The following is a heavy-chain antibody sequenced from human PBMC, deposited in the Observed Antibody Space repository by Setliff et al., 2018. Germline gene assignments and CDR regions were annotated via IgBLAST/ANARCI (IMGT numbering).Heavy chain of an antibody. Sequence: ASVKVSCKASGYTFTRYYMYWVRQAPGQGLEWMGIINVGGGSTTYAQNLRGRVTMTRDTSTSTLYMELASLRSEDTAVYYCVRVTSGRLDFDYWGQGTPVTVSS. CDR2: INVGGGST. CDR1: GYTFTRYY. V-gene: IGHV1-46*01. J-gene: IGHJ4*02. D-gene: IGHD6-19*01. CDR3: VRVTSGRLDFDY.